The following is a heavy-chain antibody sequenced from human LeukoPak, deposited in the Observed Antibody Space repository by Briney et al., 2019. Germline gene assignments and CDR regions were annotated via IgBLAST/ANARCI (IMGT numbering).Heavy chain of an antibody. CDR2: IYHSGST. Sequence: SETLSLTCAVSGGSISSGGYSWSWIRQPPGKGLEWIGYIYHSGSTYYNPSLKSRVTISVDRSKNQFSLRLSSVTAADTAVYYCARGEPAENWFDPWGQGTLVTVSS. CDR1: GGSISSGGYS. J-gene: IGHJ5*02. V-gene: IGHV4-30-2*01. D-gene: IGHD1-26*01. CDR3: ARGEPAENWFDP.